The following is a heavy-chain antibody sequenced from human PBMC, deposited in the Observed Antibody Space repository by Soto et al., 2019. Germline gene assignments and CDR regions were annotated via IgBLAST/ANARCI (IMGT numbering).Heavy chain of an antibody. J-gene: IGHJ4*02. CDR2: INPNSGGT. CDR3: ARGGHVPGPYYYDSSGSIWEDYFDY. V-gene: IGHV1-2*04. D-gene: IGHD3-22*01. CDR1: GYTFTGYY. Sequence: QVQLVQSGAEVKKPGASVKVSCKASGYTFTGYYMHWVRQAPGQGLEWMGWINPNSGGTNYAQKFQGWVTMTRDTSISTAYMELSRLRSDDTAVYYCARGGHVPGPYYYDSSGSIWEDYFDYWGQGTLVTVSS.